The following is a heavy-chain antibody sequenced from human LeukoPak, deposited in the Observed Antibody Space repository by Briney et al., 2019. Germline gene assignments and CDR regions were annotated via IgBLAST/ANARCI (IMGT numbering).Heavy chain of an antibody. CDR1: GGSISSGGYY. V-gene: IGHV4-31*03. J-gene: IGHJ3*02. CDR3: ARGQLRYFDWLGFAFDI. Sequence: SETLSLTCTVSGGSISSGGYYWSWIRQHPGKGLEWIGYIYYSGSTYYNPSLKSRVTISVDTSKNQFSLKLSSVTAADTAVYYCARGQLRYFDWLGFAFDIWGQGTMVTVSS. D-gene: IGHD3-9*01. CDR2: IYYSGST.